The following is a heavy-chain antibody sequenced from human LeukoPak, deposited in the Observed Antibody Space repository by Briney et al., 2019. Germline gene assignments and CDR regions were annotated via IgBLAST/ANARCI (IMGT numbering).Heavy chain of an antibody. CDR3: AKAGYSGSFRDAFDI. CDR1: GFTFDDYA. CDR2: ISWNSGII. V-gene: IGHV3-9*01. J-gene: IGHJ3*02. D-gene: IGHD1-26*01. Sequence: GRFLRLSCAASGFTFDDYAMHWVRQAPGKGLEWVSGISWNSGIIGYADSVKGRFTISRDNAKDSLYLQMNSLRAEDTALYYCAKAGYSGSFRDAFDIWGQGTMVTVSS.